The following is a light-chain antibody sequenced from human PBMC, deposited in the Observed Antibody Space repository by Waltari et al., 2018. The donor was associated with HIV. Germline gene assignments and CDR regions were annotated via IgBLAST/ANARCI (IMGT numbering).Light chain of an antibody. J-gene: IGKJ3*01. V-gene: IGKV3-20*01. CDR3: QQYGSSPFT. CDR2: GAS. Sequence: DIVLTPSPGTLSLSPGERATLSCRASQSVSSGYLAWYQQKPGQAPRLLISGASRRATGIPDRFSGSGSGTDFTLTISRLEPEDFAVYYCQQYGSSPFTFGPGTKVHIK. CDR1: QSVSSGY.